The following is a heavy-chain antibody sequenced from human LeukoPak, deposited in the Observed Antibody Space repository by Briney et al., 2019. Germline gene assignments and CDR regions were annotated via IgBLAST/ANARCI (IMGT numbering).Heavy chain of an antibody. J-gene: IGHJ6*02. Sequence: SETLSLTCAVYGGSFSGYYWSWIRQPPGKGLEWIGEINHSGSTNYNPSLKSRVTISLDTSKNQFSLQLNSVTPEDTAVYYCARDPVIYYDSSGDYGMDVWGQGTTVTVSS. V-gene: IGHV4-34*01. CDR2: INHSGST. CDR3: ARDPVIYYDSSGDYGMDV. D-gene: IGHD3-22*01. CDR1: GGSFSGYY.